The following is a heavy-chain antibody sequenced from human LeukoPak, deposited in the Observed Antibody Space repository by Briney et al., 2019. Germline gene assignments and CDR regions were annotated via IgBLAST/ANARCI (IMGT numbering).Heavy chain of an antibody. V-gene: IGHV3-15*01. CDR2: IKSKTDGGTT. CDR1: GFTFSNAW. CDR3: WSPARSILDDYYFDY. J-gene: IGHJ4*02. D-gene: IGHD3-3*01. Sequence: PGGSLRLSCAASGFTFSNAWMSWVRQAPGKGLEWVGRIKSKTDGGTTDYAAPVKGRFTISRDDSKNTLYLQMNSLKTEDTAVYYCWSPARSILDDYYFDYWGQGTLVTVSS.